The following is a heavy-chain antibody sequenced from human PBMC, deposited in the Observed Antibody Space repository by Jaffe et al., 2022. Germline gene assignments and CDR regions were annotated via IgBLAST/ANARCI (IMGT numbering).Heavy chain of an antibody. J-gene: IGHJ4*02. CDR2: IIPIFGTA. Sequence: QVQLVQSGAEVKKPGSSVKVSCKASGGTFSSYAISWVRQAPGQGLEWMGGIIPIFGTANYAQKFQGRVTITTDESTSTAYMELSSLRSEDTAVYYCARVASLPLVSYYFDYWGQGTLVTVSS. CDR1: GGTFSSYA. CDR3: ARVASLPLVSYYFDY. D-gene: IGHD3-3*01. V-gene: IGHV1-69*05.